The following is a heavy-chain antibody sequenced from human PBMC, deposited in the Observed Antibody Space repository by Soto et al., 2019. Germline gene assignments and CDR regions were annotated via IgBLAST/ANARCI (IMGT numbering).Heavy chain of an antibody. D-gene: IGHD6-13*01. CDR2: ISGSAGST. CDR1: GFTFRNYA. Sequence: GGSLRLSCAASGFTFRNYAMTWVRQAPGKGLEWVSDISGSAGSTYYADSVKGRFTISRDNSKNTLFLQMISLRAEDTAVYYCARDLKATAAPDYWGQGTLVTVSS. V-gene: IGHV3-23*01. CDR3: ARDLKATAAPDY. J-gene: IGHJ4*02.